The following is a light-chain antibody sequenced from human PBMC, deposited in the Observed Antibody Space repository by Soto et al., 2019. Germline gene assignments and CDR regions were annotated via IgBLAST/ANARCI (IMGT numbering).Light chain of an antibody. Sequence: LGQSASVSGSPGQSITISCTGTSSDVGGYNYVSWYQQHPGKAPKLMIYEVSNRPSGVSNRFSGSKSGNTASLTISGLQAEDEADYYCSSYTSSSTYVFGTGTKV. V-gene: IGLV2-14*01. J-gene: IGLJ1*01. CDR2: EVS. CDR1: SSDVGGYNY. CDR3: SSYTSSSTYV.